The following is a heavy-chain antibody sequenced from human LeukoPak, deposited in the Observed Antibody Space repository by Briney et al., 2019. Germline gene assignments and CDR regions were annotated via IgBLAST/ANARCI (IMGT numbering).Heavy chain of an antibody. CDR3: AKEDTIFGVVRGAFDI. D-gene: IGHD3-3*01. CDR2: ISWNSGSI. CDR1: GFTFDDYA. Sequence: GGSLRLSCAASGFTFDDYAMHWVRHAPGKGLEWVSGISWNSGSIGYADSVKGRFTISRDNAKNSLYLQMNSLRAEDTALYYCAKEDTIFGVVRGAFDIWGQGTMVTVSS. V-gene: IGHV3-9*01. J-gene: IGHJ3*02.